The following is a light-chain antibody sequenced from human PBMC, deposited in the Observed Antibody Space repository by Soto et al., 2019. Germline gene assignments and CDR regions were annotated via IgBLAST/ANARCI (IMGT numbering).Light chain of an antibody. J-gene: IGLJ3*02. CDR3: AAWDDSLNGPV. CDR1: SSNIGSKT. Sequence: QSVLTQPPSASGTPGQRVTISCSGSSSNIGSKTVNWYQQLPGTAPKLLIYSNNQRPSGVPDRFSGSKSGTSASLAISGLQSEDEADYHCAAWDDSLNGPVFGGGTQLTVL. CDR2: SNN. V-gene: IGLV1-44*01.